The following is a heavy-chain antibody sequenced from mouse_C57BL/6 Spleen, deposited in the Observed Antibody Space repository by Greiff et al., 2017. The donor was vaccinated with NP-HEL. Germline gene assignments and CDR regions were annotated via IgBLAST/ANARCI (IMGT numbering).Heavy chain of an antibody. Sequence: EVQVVESEGGLVQPGSSMKLSCTASGFTFSDYYMAWVRQVPEKGLEWVANINYDGSSTYYLDSLKSRFIISRDNAKNILYLQMSSLKSEDTATYYCARDKVDGYYDGWYFDVWGTGTTVTVSS. J-gene: IGHJ1*03. V-gene: IGHV5-16*01. CDR2: INYDGSST. CDR3: ARDKVDGYYDGWYFDV. D-gene: IGHD2-3*01. CDR1: GFTFSDYY.